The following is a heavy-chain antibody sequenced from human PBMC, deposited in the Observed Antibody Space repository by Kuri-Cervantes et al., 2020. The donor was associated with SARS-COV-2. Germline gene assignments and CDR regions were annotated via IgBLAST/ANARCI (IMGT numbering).Heavy chain of an antibody. Sequence: GGSLRLSCAASGFTFSSYAMSWVRQAPGKGLEWVGRIKSKTDGGTTDYAAPVKGRFTISRDDSKNTLYLQMNSLKTEDTAVYYCTTGSVSAYGMDVWGQGTTVTVSS. V-gene: IGHV3-15*01. CDR1: GFTFSSYA. CDR3: TTGSVSAYGMDV. J-gene: IGHJ6*02. CDR2: IKSKTDGGTT. D-gene: IGHD5/OR15-5a*01.